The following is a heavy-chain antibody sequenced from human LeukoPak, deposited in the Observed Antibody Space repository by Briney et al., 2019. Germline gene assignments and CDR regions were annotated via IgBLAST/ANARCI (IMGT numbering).Heavy chain of an antibody. V-gene: IGHV1-8*03. CDR1: GYTFTSYD. J-gene: IGHJ4*02. D-gene: IGHD1-26*01. CDR2: MNPNSGNT. Sequence: ASVKASCKASGYTFTSYDINWVRQATGQGLEWMGWMNPNSGNTGYAQKFQGRVTITRNTSISTAYMELSSLRSEDTAVYYCARGSMVGATAIDYWGQGTLVTVSS. CDR3: ARGSMVGATAIDY.